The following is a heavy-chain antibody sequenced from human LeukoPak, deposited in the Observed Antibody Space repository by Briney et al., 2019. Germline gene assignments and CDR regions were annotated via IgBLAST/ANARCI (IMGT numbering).Heavy chain of an antibody. J-gene: IGHJ4*02. CDR3: VKDQRRLYYANSGYYFDH. D-gene: IGHD3-22*01. V-gene: IGHV3-30*18. Sequence: PGGSLRLSCVASGFSLSTYLMHWVRQAPGKGLEWVAIISYDGGNKFYADSVKGRFTISRDNSKNTLYLQMNSLRVEDTALYYCVKDQRRLYYANSGYYFDHWGQGTLVTVSS. CDR1: GFSLSTYL. CDR2: ISYDGGNK.